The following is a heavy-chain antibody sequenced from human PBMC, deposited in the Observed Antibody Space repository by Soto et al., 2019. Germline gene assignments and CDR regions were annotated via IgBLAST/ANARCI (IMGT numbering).Heavy chain of an antibody. CDR1: GYTFTSYG. CDR2: ISANNGNT. J-gene: IGHJ4*02. Sequence: QVQLVQSGAEVKKPGDSVRVSCKASGYTFTSYGIGWVGQAPGQGLEWMGWISANNGNTKYAQKVQGRVTMTTDASTSTAYMELRSLRSDDAAVYYCARDGYFDHWGQGTLVTVSS. CDR3: ARDGYFDH. V-gene: IGHV1-18*01.